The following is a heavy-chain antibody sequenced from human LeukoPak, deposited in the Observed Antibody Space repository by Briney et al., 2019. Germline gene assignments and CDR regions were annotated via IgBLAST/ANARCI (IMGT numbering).Heavy chain of an antibody. CDR3: AKDRSGWYTIDY. Sequence: PGRSLRLSCAASGFTFSNYAMHWVRQTPGKGLEWVAVIQYDGSSKYYGDSVKGRLTISRDNSKTTLYLQMDTLRADDTAVYYCAKDRSGWYTIDYWGQGTLVTVSS. J-gene: IGHJ4*02. CDR1: GFTFSNYA. D-gene: IGHD6-19*01. CDR2: IQYDGSSK. V-gene: IGHV3-30*02.